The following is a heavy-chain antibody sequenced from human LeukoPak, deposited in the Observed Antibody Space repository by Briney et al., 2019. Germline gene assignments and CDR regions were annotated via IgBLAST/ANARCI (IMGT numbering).Heavy chain of an antibody. J-gene: IGHJ4*02. Sequence: GGSLRLSCAASGFTFSSYSMNWVRQAPGKGLEWVSSISSSSSYIYYADSVKGRFTISRDNSKNTVYLQMNSLRVEDTAVYYCARDVVYASEIYSYGDSWGQGTLVTVSS. CDR3: ARDVVYASEIYSYGDS. D-gene: IGHD3-16*01. CDR2: ISSSSSYI. CDR1: GFTFSSYS. V-gene: IGHV3-21*01.